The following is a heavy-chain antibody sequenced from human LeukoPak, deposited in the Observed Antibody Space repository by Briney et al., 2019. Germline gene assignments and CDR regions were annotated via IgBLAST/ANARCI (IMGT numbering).Heavy chain of an antibody. CDR1: GGSISSYY. CDR3: AKLGIAAAGTRWFDP. CDR2: IYYSGST. D-gene: IGHD6-13*01. Sequence: SETLSLTCTVSGGSISSYYWSWIRQPPGKGLEWIGYIYYSGSTNYNPSLKSRVTISVDTSKNQFSLKLSSVTAADTAVYYCAKLGIAAAGTRWFDPWGQGTLVTVSS. V-gene: IGHV4-59*08. J-gene: IGHJ5*02.